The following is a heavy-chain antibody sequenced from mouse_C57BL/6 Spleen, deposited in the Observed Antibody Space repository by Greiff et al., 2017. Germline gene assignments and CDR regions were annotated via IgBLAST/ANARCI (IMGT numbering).Heavy chain of an antibody. CDR3: AIYGNLRLWYFDV. CDR1: GYTFTDYN. D-gene: IGHD2-1*01. J-gene: IGHJ1*03. Sequence: EVQLQQSGPELVKPGASVKMSCKASGYTFTDYNMHWVKQSHGKSLEWIGYINPNNGGTSYNQKFKGKATLTVNKSSSTAYMELRSLTSEDSAVYYCAIYGNLRLWYFDVWGTGTTVTVSS. V-gene: IGHV1-22*01. CDR2: INPNNGGT.